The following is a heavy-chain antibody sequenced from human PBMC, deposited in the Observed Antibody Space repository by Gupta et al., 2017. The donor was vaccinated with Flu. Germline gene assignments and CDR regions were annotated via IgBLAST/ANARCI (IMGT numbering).Heavy chain of an antibody. J-gene: IGHJ4*02. CDR2: IYYSDRT. CDR3: ARLYGGGGPDY. D-gene: IGHD4/OR15-4a*01. CDR1: GGSISSGTYY. Sequence: QVQLQESGPGLVKPSQTLSLTCTVSGGSISSGTYYWSWIRQHPGKGLEWIGYIYYSDRTYYNPSLKSRVSISADTSQNQFSLKVTAVTAADTAVYYCARLYGGGGPDYWGQGTLVTVSS. V-gene: IGHV4-31*03.